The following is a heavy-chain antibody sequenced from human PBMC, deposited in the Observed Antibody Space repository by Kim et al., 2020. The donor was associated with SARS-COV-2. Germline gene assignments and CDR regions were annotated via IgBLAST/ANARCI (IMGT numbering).Heavy chain of an antibody. CDR1: GYNITELC. V-gene: IGHV1-24*01. CDR3: ATPPVITMIDPPPLTKYYYYNGMDV. CDR2: FDLEDGET. D-gene: IGHD3-22*01. Sequence: ASVKVSCKVSGYNITELCMHWVRQAPGKGLEWMGGFDLEDGETIYAQKFQGRVTMTKDTSTDTAYMELSSLRSEDTAVYYCATPPVITMIDPPPLTKYYYYNGMDVWGQGTTLTVSS. J-gene: IGHJ6*02.